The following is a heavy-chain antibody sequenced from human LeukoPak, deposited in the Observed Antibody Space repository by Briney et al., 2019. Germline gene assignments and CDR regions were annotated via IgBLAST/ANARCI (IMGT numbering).Heavy chain of an antibody. CDR2: MNPNSGNT. CDR1: GYTFTSYD. CDR3: ARVAQKGIAVAGTVWFAP. V-gene: IGHV1-8*01. D-gene: IGHD6-19*01. Sequence: ASVKVSCKASGYTFTSYDINWVRQATGQGLEWRGWMNPNSGNTGYAQKFQGRVTMTRNTSISTAYMELSSLRSEDTAVYYCARVAQKGIAVAGTVWFAPWGQGTLVTVSS. J-gene: IGHJ5*02.